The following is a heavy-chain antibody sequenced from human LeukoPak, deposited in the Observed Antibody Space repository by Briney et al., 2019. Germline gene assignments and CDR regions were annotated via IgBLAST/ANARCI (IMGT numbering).Heavy chain of an antibody. V-gene: IGHV1-2*02. Sequence: ASVKVSRMPSLYTFTGYYMHWVRQAPGQGLEWMGWINPNSGGTNYAQKFQGRVTMTRDTSISTAYMELSRLRSDDTAVYYCARNSDSGWCPNYWGQGTLVTVSS. J-gene: IGHJ4*02. CDR1: LYTFTGYY. D-gene: IGHD6-19*01. CDR3: ARNSDSGWCPNY. CDR2: INPNSGGT.